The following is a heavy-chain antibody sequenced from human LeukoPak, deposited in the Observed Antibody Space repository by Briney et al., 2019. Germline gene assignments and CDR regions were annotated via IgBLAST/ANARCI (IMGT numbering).Heavy chain of an antibody. CDR3: ARSSSTISYGLDV. V-gene: IGHV3-72*01. D-gene: IGHD2-2*01. J-gene: IGHJ6*02. CDR1: GFTFSSYS. Sequence: PGGSLRLSCAASGFTFSSYSMNWVRQAPGKGLEWVGRIRNKANSYTTQYAASVKGRFTISRDDSKNSLYLQMNSLKTEDTAVYYCARSSSTISYGLDVWGQGTTVTVSS. CDR2: IRNKANSYTT.